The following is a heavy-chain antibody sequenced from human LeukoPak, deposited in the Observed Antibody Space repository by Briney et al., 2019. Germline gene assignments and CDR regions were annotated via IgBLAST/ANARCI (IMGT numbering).Heavy chain of an antibody. D-gene: IGHD1-14*01. J-gene: IGHJ6*03. CDR1: GGSISSSSYY. V-gene: IGHV4-39*05. CDR2: VYYSGST. CDR3: ATTDYYYFVDV. Sequence: SETPSLTCSVSGGSISSSSYYWGVIRQPPWYGLEWIGSVYYSGSTYYNPSLKSRLTISVDTSKNQFSLKLSSVTASDTAVYYCATTDYYYFVDVWGKGTAVTVSS.